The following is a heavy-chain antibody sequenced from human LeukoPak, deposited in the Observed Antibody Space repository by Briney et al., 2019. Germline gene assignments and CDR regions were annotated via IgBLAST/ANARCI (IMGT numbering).Heavy chain of an antibody. CDR3: AALENSVSKWSLTY. D-gene: IGHD2/OR15-2a*01. Sequence: NSGGSLRLSCTASGFTFNNAWMTWVRQAPGKGLECVGRIKTETDGGTTDYVAPVKGRFTISRDDSKNTLYLQMDSLKPEDTAVYYCAALENSVSKWSLTYSGQGTLVTVSS. CDR2: IKTETDGGTT. V-gene: IGHV3-15*01. J-gene: IGHJ4*02. CDR1: GFTFNNAW.